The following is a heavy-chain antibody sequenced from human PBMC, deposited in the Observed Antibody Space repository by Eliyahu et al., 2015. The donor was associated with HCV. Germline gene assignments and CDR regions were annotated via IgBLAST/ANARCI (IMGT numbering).Heavy chain of an antibody. D-gene: IGHD7-27*01. CDR1: GFNFDSYE. CDR2: ISRNTGSTK. V-gene: IGHV3-48*03. J-gene: IGHJ4*02. Sequence: EVQLVESGGGLVQPGGSLRVSCAVSGFNFDSYEMTWVRQAPGKGLEWVSYISRNTGSTKYYADSVKGRFTISRDNARNSLYLQMNSLRDEDSSFYYCARLGPSYLDYWGQGILVTVSS. CDR3: ARLGPSYLDY.